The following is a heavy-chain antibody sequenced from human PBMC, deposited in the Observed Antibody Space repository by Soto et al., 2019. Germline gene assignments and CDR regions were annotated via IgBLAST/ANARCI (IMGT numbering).Heavy chain of an antibody. J-gene: IGHJ4*02. Sequence: QVHLVESGGGVVQPGRSLRLSCAASGITLRNYAMHWVRQAPSKGLEWVAMISYDGSNKYVDSVKDRFTISRDNSKNTVYLQMNSLRPEDTAVYYCVRAGGGYDYWGQGTLVTVSS. CDR3: VRAGGGYDY. CDR1: GITLRNYA. CDR2: ISYDGSNK. V-gene: IGHV3-30-3*01. D-gene: IGHD5-18*01.